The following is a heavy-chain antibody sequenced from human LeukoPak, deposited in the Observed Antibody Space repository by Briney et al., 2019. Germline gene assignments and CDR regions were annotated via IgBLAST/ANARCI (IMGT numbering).Heavy chain of an antibody. CDR2: ISYDGSNK. J-gene: IGHJ6*02. D-gene: IGHD2/OR15-2a*01. V-gene: IGHV3-30-3*01. CDR1: GFTFSSYA. CDR3: ARDLSGFGIERFLYYYYGMDV. Sequence: PGGSLRLSCAASGFTFSSYAMHWVRQAPGKGLEWVAVISYDGSNKYYADSVRGRFTISRDNSKNTLYLQMNSLRAEDTAVYYCARDLSGFGIERFLYYYYGMDVWGQGTTVTVSS.